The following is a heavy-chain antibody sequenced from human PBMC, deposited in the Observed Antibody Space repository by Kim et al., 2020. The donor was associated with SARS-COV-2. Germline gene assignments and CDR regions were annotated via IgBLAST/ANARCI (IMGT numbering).Heavy chain of an antibody. V-gene: IGHV3-33*01. D-gene: IGHD3-10*01. Sequence: KYYADSVKGRFTISRDNSKNTLYLQMNSLRAEDTAVYYCARRSRGGPFDYWGQGTLVTVSS. J-gene: IGHJ4*02. CDR2: K. CDR3: ARRSRGGPFDY.